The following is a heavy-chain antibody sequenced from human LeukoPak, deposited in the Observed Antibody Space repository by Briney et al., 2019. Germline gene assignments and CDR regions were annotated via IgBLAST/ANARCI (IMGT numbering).Heavy chain of an antibody. J-gene: IGHJ4*02. CDR2: IYYSGST. D-gene: IGHD3-22*01. CDR3: ARARGSGYPGV. CDR1: GGSISSYY. Sequence: SETLSLTCTVSGGSISSYYWSWIRQPPGKGLEWIGYIYYSGSTNYNPSLKGRVTISVDTSKNQFSLRLSSVTAADTAVYCCARARGSGYPGVWGQGTLVTVSS. V-gene: IGHV4-59*01.